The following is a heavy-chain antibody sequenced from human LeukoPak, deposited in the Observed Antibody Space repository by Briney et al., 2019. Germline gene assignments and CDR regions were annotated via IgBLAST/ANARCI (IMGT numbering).Heavy chain of an antibody. CDR3: AIHSYGYEGHEDC. CDR1: GGSITSYY. Sequence: PSETLSLTCTVSGGSITSYYWSWIRQPPGKGLEWIGYIYDSGGTNYNPSLKSRVAMAVDTSKNQFSLKLTSVTAADTAVYYCAIHSYGYEGHEDCWGQGLMVTVSS. V-gene: IGHV4-59*12. D-gene: IGHD5-18*01. CDR2: IYDSGGT. J-gene: IGHJ4*02.